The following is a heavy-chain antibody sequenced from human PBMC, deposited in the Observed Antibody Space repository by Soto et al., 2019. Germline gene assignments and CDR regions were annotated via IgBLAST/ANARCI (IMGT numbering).Heavy chain of an antibody. J-gene: IGHJ4*02. CDR1: GFTFSSYA. CDR2: ISGSGGST. Sequence: EVQLLESGGGLVQPGGSLRLSCAASGFTFSSYAMSWVRQAPGKGLEWVSAISGSGGSTYYADSVKGRFTISRDNSKNTLYLQMNSLRAEDTAVYYCAKGGIVATIPRHYFDYWGQGTLVTVSS. D-gene: IGHD5-12*01. CDR3: AKGGIVATIPRHYFDY. V-gene: IGHV3-23*01.